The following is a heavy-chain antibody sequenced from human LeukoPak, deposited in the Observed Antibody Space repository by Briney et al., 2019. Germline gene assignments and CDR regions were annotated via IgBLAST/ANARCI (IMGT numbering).Heavy chain of an antibody. CDR1: GFTFDDYG. CDR3: ARDGWALGYCSGGSCYIFDY. CDR2: INWNGGST. Sequence: SGGSLRLSCAASGFTFDDYGMSWVRQAPGKGLEWVSGINWNGGSTGYADSVKGRFTISRDNAKYSMYLQMNSLRAEDTALYYCARDGWALGYCSGGSCYIFDYWGQGTLVTVSS. D-gene: IGHD2-15*01. J-gene: IGHJ4*02. V-gene: IGHV3-20*04.